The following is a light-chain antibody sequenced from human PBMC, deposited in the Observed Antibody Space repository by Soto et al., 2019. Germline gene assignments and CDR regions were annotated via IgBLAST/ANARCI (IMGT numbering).Light chain of an antibody. CDR3: QQFNNYVIT. V-gene: IGKV1D-13*01. CDR2: DAF. J-gene: IGKJ5*01. Sequence: AIQLTQSPSSLSASVGDRVTITCRASQGISSALAWYQQKPGKAPKLLIYDAFRLESGVQSRFSGSASGTDFNLTISSLQPEYFATYYCQQFNNYVITFGQGTRLEIK. CDR1: QGISSA.